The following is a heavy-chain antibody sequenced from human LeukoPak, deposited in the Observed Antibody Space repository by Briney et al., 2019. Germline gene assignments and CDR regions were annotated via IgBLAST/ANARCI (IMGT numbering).Heavy chain of an antibody. CDR1: GYTFTSYG. D-gene: IGHD2-2*01. Sequence: SVEVSCKASGYTFTSYGISWVRQAPGQGLDWMGWVSAYNGDTNYAQRFQGRVTMTTDASTSTAYMELRSLRSDDTAVYYCARDCSTSCCPPFNYWGQGTLVTVSS. CDR2: VSAYNGDT. CDR3: ARDCSTSCCPPFNY. V-gene: IGHV1-18*04. J-gene: IGHJ4*02.